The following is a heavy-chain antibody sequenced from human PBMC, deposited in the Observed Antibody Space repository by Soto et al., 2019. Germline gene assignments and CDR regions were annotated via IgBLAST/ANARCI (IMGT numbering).Heavy chain of an antibody. J-gene: IGHJ6*03. CDR2: IYSGGST. Sequence: GGSLRLSCAASGFTVSSNYMSWVRQAPGKGLEWVSVIYSGGSTYYADSVKGRFTISRDNSKNTLYLQMNSLRAEDTAVYYCARDRVKAINYYYYYMDVWGKGTTVTVSS. CDR3: ARDRVKAINYYYYYMDV. CDR1: GFTVSSNY. D-gene: IGHD3-10*01. V-gene: IGHV3-66*01.